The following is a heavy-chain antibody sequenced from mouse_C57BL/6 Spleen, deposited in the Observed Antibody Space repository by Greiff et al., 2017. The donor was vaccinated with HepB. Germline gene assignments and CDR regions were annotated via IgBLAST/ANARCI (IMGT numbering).Heavy chain of an antibody. CDR2: ISDGGSYT. D-gene: IGHD2-13*01. CDR1: GFTLSSYA. CDR3: ARRVTGYYFDY. Sequence: EVQGVESGGGLVKPGGSLKLSCAASGFTLSSYAMSWVRQTPEKRREWVATISDGGSYTYYPDNVKGRFTISRDNAKNNLYLQMSHLKSEDTAMYYCARRVTGYYFDYWGQGTTLTVSS. J-gene: IGHJ2*01. V-gene: IGHV5-4*01.